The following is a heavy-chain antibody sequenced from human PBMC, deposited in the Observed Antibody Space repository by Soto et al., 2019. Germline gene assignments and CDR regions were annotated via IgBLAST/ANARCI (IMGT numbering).Heavy chain of an antibody. J-gene: IGHJ6*02. CDR1: GGSISSYY. D-gene: IGHD6-6*01. CDR2: INTRGST. V-gene: IGHV4-4*07. Sequence: QVQLQESGPGLVKPSGTLSLTCTVSGGSISSYYCNWIRQPAGKGLEWIGHINTRGSTKYNPSLKSRVTMSVDTSKNQFALNLTSVTAADTAVYFWARHTMEGSSQTSYFYSGMDVWGQGTTVTVSS. CDR3: ARHTMEGSSQTSYFYSGMDV.